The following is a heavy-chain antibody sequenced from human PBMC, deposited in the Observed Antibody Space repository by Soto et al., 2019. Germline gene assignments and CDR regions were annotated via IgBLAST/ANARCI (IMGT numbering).Heavy chain of an antibody. V-gene: IGHV4-4*07. J-gene: IGHJ2*01. D-gene: IGHD2-15*01. Sequence: QVHQQESGPGLVKPSETLSITCSVSGGSISNYYWTWIRQPAGKRLEWIGRIYSTGSTNYNPSLKSRVTMSLDTSQKQISLQLTSVTAADTAVYYCAREAFSGGVWSFDLWGRGTLVTVSS. CDR3: AREAFSGGVWSFDL. CDR2: IYSTGST. CDR1: GGSISNYY.